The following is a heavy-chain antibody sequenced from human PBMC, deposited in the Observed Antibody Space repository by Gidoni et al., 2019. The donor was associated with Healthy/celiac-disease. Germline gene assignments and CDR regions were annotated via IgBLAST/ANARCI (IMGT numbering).Heavy chain of an antibody. J-gene: IGHJ3*02. CDR2: IRYDGSNK. CDR1: GFTFSSYG. CDR3: AKVPDFWQWVDI. V-gene: IGHV3-30*02. D-gene: IGHD3-3*01. Sequence: QVPLVESGGGVVQPGGSLRLSCAASGFTFSSYGMHWVRQAPGKGLGWVAFIRYDGSNKYYADSVKGRFTISRDNSKNTLYLQMNSLRAEDTAVYYCAKVPDFWQWVDIWGQGTMVTVSS.